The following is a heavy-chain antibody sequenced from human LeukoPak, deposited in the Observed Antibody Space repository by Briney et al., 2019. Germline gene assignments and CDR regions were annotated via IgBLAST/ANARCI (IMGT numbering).Heavy chain of an antibody. V-gene: IGHV3-66*01. CDR2: IYSGGST. D-gene: IGHD6-13*01. CDR3: AKDFRAAAGMYNWFDP. J-gene: IGHJ5*02. CDR1: GFTFSRYS. Sequence: GGSLRLSCAASGFTFSRYSLNWVRQAPGKGLEWVSVIYSGGSTYYADSVKGRFTISRDNSKNTLYLQMNSLRAEDTAVYYCAKDFRAAAGMYNWFDPWGQGTLVTVSS.